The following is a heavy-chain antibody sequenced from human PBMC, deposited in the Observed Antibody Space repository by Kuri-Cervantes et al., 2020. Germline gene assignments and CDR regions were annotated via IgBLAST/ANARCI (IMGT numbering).Heavy chain of an antibody. Sequence: SETLSLTCAVSGYSISSGYYWGWIRQSPGKGLEWIGSIYHGGTTYYNPPLKSRVTISVDTSKNQFSLNLSSVTAADTAVYYCARWRYASSSRIFDYWGQGTLVTVSS. J-gene: IGHJ4*02. CDR3: ARWRYASSSRIFDY. CDR1: GYSISSGYY. D-gene: IGHD6-6*01. CDR2: IYHGGTT. V-gene: IGHV4-38-2*01.